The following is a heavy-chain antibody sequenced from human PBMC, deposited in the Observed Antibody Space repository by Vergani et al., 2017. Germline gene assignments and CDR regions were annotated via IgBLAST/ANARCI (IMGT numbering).Heavy chain of an antibody. J-gene: IGHJ4*02. CDR3: AGGGYGILAGYRY. V-gene: IGHV1-46*03. CDR2: INPSGGHT. Sequence: QVQVVQSGAEVKKSGASVKVSCKTSGYTFSNYYMHWVRQAPGQGLEWMGIINPSGGHTNYAQKFQGRVTMTRDKSTSTVYMELMSLRSEETAIYYCAGGGYGILAGYRYWGQGTLVTVSA. CDR1: GYTFSNYY. D-gene: IGHD3-9*01.